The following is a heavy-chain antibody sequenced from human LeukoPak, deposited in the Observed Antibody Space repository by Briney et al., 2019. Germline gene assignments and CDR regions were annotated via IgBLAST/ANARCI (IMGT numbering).Heavy chain of an antibody. Sequence: GGSLRLSCAASGFTFSSYAMSWVRQAPGKGLEWVSAISGSGGSTYYADSVKGRFTISRDNSKNTLYLQMNSLRAEDTAVYYCAEGSRGWFGEFGYWGQGTLVTVSS. CDR1: GFTFSSYA. CDR2: ISGSGGST. D-gene: IGHD3-10*01. V-gene: IGHV3-23*01. J-gene: IGHJ4*02. CDR3: AEGSRGWFGEFGY.